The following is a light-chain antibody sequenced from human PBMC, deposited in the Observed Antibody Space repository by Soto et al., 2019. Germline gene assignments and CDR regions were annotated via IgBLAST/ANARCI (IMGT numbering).Light chain of an antibody. J-gene: IGKJ4*01. CDR1: EGISDS. V-gene: IGKV1-9*01. Sequence: IQLTQSPSSLSASVGDRVTFTCRVSEGISDSLAWYQQKPGKAPKLLIYGGFTLQSGVPSRFIGSRSGTNFTLTISSLQPEDLATYYCQQLSRYPLTFGVGTTVEI. CDR2: GGF. CDR3: QQLSRYPLT.